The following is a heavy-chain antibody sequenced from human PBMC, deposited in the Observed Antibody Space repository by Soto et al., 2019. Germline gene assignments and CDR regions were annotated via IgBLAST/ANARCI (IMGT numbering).Heavy chain of an antibody. CDR3: ARAGYCTGGSCNHNWFDP. CDR1: GYSFASYW. Sequence: PGESLKISCKGSGYSFASYWIGWVRQMPGKGLEWMGIIYPGDSDTRYSPSFQGQVTISADKSISTAYLQWSSLKASDTAIYYCARAGYCTGGSCNHNWFDPWGQGTPVTVSS. D-gene: IGHD2-15*01. V-gene: IGHV5-51*01. J-gene: IGHJ5*02. CDR2: IYPGDSDT.